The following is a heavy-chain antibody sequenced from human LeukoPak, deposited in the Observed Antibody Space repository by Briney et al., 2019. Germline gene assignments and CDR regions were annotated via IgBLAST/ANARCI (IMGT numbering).Heavy chain of an antibody. Sequence: GGSLRLSCAASGFTFSSYSMNWVRQAPGKGLEWVSYISSSSSTIYYADSVKGRFTISRDNAKNSLYLQMNSLRAEDTAVYYCASSNPAAPFDFWGQGTLVTVSS. CDR2: ISSSSSTI. CDR1: GFTFSSYS. D-gene: IGHD2-2*01. V-gene: IGHV3-48*01. CDR3: ASSNPAAPFDF. J-gene: IGHJ4*02.